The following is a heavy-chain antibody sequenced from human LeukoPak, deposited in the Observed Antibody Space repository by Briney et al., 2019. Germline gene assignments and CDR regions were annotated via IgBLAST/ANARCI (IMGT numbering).Heavy chain of an antibody. V-gene: IGHV3-23*01. D-gene: IGHD4-17*01. CDR3: AILTVTTAY. J-gene: IGHJ4*02. CDR1: GFTFSSYA. CDR2: INGNGANT. Sequence: GGSLRLSCAASGFTFSSYAMSWVRQIPGKGLEWVSGINGNGANTYYAASVKGRFTISRDNSKNTLYLQMNSRRAEDTAVYYCAILTVTTAYWGQGTLVTVSS.